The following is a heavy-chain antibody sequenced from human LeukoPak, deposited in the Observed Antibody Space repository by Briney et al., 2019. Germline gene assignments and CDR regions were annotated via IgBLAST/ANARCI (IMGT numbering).Heavy chain of an antibody. CDR2: ISTSSSYI. V-gene: IGHV3-21*01. Sequence: GGSLRLSCAASGFTFSSYGMSWVRQPPGQGLEWVSSISTSSSYIYYADSLKGRFTISRDNAKNSLYLQMNSLRVEDTAVYYCAREGLKGAFDYWGQGTLVTVSS. CDR3: AREGLKGAFDY. CDR1: GFTFSSYG. J-gene: IGHJ4*02.